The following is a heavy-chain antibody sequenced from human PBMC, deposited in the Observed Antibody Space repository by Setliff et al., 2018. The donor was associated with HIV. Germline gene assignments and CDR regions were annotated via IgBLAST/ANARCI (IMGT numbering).Heavy chain of an antibody. V-gene: IGHV4-39*01. D-gene: IGHD1-26*01. Sequence: TLSLTCPVSGASISSSSHHWAWIRQPPGKGPEYIGNIYYTGSTHHNPSLESRVATSVDTSKNQFSLKLSSVTAADTAVYYCARIVRWELVATSTFFYYYMDVWGKGTTVTVSS. CDR3: ARIVRWELVATSTFFYYYMDV. CDR1: GASISSSSHH. CDR2: IYYTGST. J-gene: IGHJ6*03.